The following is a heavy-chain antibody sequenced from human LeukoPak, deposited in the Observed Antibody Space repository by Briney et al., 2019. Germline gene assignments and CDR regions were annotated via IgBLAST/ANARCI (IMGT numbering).Heavy chain of an antibody. D-gene: IGHD4-17*01. V-gene: IGHV3-30*18. Sequence: GGSLRLSCAASGFSFSSYGMHWVRQAPGKGLEWVAVISVDGSNEYYADSVKGRFTISRDNSKNTLYLQMNSLRAEDTALYYCAKAAYGDYVNWFDPWGQGTLVTVSS. CDR2: ISVDGSNE. CDR3: AKAAYGDYVNWFDP. CDR1: GFSFSSYG. J-gene: IGHJ5*02.